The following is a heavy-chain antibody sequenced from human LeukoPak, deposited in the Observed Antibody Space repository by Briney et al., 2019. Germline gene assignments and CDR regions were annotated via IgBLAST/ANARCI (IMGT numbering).Heavy chain of an antibody. D-gene: IGHD2/OR15-2a*01. CDR3: AADAFYLNFDY. CDR1: GYTFNSYY. V-gene: IGHV1-46*02. J-gene: IGHJ4*02. CDR2: INPSGGST. Sequence: ASVKVSCKASGYTFNSYYMHWVRQAPGQGLEWMGIINPSGGSTSYAQKFQERVTITRDMSTSTAYMELSSLRSEDTAVYYCAADAFYLNFDYWGQGTLVTVSS.